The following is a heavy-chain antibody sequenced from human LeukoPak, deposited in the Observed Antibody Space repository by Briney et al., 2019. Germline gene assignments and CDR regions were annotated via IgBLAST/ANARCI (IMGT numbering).Heavy chain of an antibody. CDR2: IYTSGRT. D-gene: IGHD6-13*01. J-gene: IGHJ4*02. CDR3: ARQVGSSWYLDY. Sequence: PSETLSLTRTVSGGSISTYSWTWIRQPAGKGLEWIGHIYTSGRTNYNPSLKSRLSMSVDTSKSQFSLKLSSVTAADTAVYYCARQVGSSWYLDYWGQGTLVTVSS. CDR1: GGSISTYS. V-gene: IGHV4-4*07.